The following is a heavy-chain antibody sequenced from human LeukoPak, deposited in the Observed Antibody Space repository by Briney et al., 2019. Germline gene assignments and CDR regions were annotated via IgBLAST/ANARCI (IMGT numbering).Heavy chain of an antibody. Sequence: PSETLSLTCAVYGGSFSGYYWSWIRQPPGKGLEWIGEINHSGSTNYNPSLKSRVTISVDTSKNQFSLKPSSVTAADTAVYYCARKDSYYFDYWGQGTLVTVSS. D-gene: IGHD2-15*01. CDR1: GGSFSGYY. V-gene: IGHV4-34*01. CDR2: INHSGST. J-gene: IGHJ4*02. CDR3: ARKDSYYFDY.